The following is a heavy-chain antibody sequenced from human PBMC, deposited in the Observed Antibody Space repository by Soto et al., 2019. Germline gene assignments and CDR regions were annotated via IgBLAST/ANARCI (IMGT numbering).Heavy chain of an antibody. CDR1: GGSISSYY. CDR3: ARLEKIVVVPAAIRAHNWFDP. Sequence: PSETLSLTCTVSGGSISSYYWSWIRQPPGKGLEWIGYIYYSGSTNYNPSLKSRVTISVDTSKNQFSLKLSSVTAADTAVYYCARLEKIVVVPAAIRAHNWFDPWGQGTLVTVSS. J-gene: IGHJ5*02. D-gene: IGHD2-2*01. CDR2: IYYSGST. V-gene: IGHV4-59*12.